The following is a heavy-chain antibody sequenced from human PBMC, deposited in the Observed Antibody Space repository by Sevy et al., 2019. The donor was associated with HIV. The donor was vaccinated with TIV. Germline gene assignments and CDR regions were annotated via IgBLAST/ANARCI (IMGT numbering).Heavy chain of an antibody. D-gene: IGHD6-25*01. J-gene: IGHJ4*02. V-gene: IGHV3-7*01. CDR1: GFTFTDYW. CDR3: AREVGGYNWGPYYFDS. CDR2: IKQDESEK. Sequence: GESLKISCAASGFTFTDYWMSWVRQTPEKGLEWVATIKQDESEKYYVDSVKGRFAISRDNGKNSIALQMNGLRAEDTALYYCAREVGGYNWGPYYFDSWGQGTLVTVSS.